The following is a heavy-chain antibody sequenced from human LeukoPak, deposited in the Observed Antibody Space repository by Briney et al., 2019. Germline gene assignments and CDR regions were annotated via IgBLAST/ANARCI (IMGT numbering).Heavy chain of an antibody. CDR2: INPNSGGT. CDR1: GYTFTSYD. Sequence: GASVKVSCKASGYTFTSYDINWVRQATGQGLEWMGWINPNSGGTNYAKKFQGRVTMTRDTSISTAYMELSRLRSDDTAVYYCASDGGGGFDPWGQGTLVTVSS. J-gene: IGHJ5*02. V-gene: IGHV1-2*02. D-gene: IGHD3-16*01. CDR3: ASDGGGGFDP.